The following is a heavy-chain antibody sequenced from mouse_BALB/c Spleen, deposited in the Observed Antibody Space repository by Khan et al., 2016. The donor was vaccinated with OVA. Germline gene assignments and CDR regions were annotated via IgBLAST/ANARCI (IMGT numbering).Heavy chain of an antibody. CDR1: GYTFTDFT. J-gene: IGHJ3*01. V-gene: IGHV1S137*01. CDR3: VRGGGGDRFAY. Sequence: VELVESGAELVRPGVSVKISCKGSGYTFTDFTMHWVKQSHAKSLEWIGVVNTYYGDATYNQKFKGKATMTVDKSSTTAYMELARLTSADSAIYSCVRGGGGDRFAYWGQGTLVTVSA. CDR2: VNTYYGDA.